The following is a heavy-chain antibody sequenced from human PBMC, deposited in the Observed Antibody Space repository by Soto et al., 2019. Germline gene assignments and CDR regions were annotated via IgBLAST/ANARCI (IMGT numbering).Heavy chain of an antibody. CDR2: VNHGGST. Sequence: PSETLSLTCAVSGGSFSGFFWGWIRQPPGKGLEWIGEVNHGGSTNYNPSLKSRVTISSDTSKNHFSPTLRSVTAADTAVYYCARAAVAAGGPFDKWGQGALVTVPS. J-gene: IGHJ4*02. D-gene: IGHD2-15*01. V-gene: IGHV4-34*01. CDR1: GGSFSGFF. CDR3: ARAAVAAGGPFDK.